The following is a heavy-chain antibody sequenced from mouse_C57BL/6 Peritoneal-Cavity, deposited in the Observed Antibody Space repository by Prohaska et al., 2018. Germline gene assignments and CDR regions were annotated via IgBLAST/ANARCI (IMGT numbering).Heavy chain of an antibody. CDR3: TRRYGNCPFAY. CDR1: GYTFTDYE. CDR2: IDPETGGT. V-gene: IGHV1-15*01. Sequence: GAELVRPGASVTLSCKASGYTFTDYEMHWVKQTPVHGLEWIGAIDPETGGTAYNQKFKGKAILTADKSSSTAYMELRSLTSEDSAVYYCTRRYGNCPFAYWGQGTLVTVSA. D-gene: IGHD2-1*01. J-gene: IGHJ3*01.